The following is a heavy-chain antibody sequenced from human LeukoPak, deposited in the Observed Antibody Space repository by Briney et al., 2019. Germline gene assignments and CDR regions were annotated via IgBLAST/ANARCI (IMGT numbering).Heavy chain of an antibody. CDR2: INPNSGGT. Sequence: ASVKVSCKASGYTFTGYYMHWVRQAPGQGLEWMGWINPNSGGTNYAQKFQGRVTMTRDTSISTAYMELSRLRSDDTAVYYCARVRRYCSGGSRYYFDYWGQGTLVTVSS. D-gene: IGHD2-15*01. CDR3: ARVRRYCSGGSRYYFDY. V-gene: IGHV1-2*02. J-gene: IGHJ4*02. CDR1: GYTFTGYY.